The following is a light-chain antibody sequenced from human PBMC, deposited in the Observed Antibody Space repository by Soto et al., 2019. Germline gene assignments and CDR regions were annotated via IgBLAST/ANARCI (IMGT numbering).Light chain of an antibody. CDR3: CSYAGSYTHYV. CDR2: DVS. CDR1: SSDVGGYNY. Sequence: QSVLTQPRSVSGSPGQSVTISCTGTSSDVGGYNYVSWYQQHPGKAPKLMIYDVSKRPSGVPDRFSGSKSGNTASLTISGLQADDEADYYCCSYAGSYTHYVFGTGTKLTV. J-gene: IGLJ1*01. V-gene: IGLV2-11*01.